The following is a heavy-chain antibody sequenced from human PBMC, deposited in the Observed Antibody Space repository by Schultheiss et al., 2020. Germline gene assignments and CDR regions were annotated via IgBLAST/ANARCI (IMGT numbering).Heavy chain of an antibody. CDR3: ARDGDYYWFDP. CDR2: INPNSGGT. V-gene: IGHV1-2*04. J-gene: IGHJ5*02. D-gene: IGHD4/OR15-4a*01. Sequence: ASVKVSCKASGYTFTSYDINWVRQAPGQGLEWMGWINPNSGGTNYAQKFQGWVTMTRDTSISTAYMELSRLRSDDTAVYYCARDGDYYWFDPWGQGTLVTVSS. CDR1: GYTFTSYD.